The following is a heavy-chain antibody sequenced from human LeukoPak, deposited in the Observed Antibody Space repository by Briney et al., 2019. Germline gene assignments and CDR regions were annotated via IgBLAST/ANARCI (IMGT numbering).Heavy chain of an antibody. Sequence: GGSLRLSCAASGFTFSSYSMNWVRQAPGKGLEWVSSISSSSSYIYYADSVKGRFTISRDNAKNSLYLQMNILRAEATAVYYSARTVGYLDAFDIWGQGTMVTVSS. CDR3: ARTVGYLDAFDI. V-gene: IGHV3-21*01. D-gene: IGHD3-16*02. CDR2: ISSSSSYI. J-gene: IGHJ3*02. CDR1: GFTFSSYS.